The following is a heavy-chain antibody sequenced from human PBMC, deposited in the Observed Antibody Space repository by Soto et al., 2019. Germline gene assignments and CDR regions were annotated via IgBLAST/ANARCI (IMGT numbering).Heavy chain of an antibody. D-gene: IGHD2-21*02. J-gene: IGHJ4*02. CDR1: GFTFNSLS. Sequence: QVQLVESGGGMDQPGTSLRLSCAASGFTFNSLSLDWVRQRPDKGLEWVAVISHDGRVTFYADFVKGRFTVSRDNSKNTIYLQVNSLRAEDTAVYYCARQPYGDSQYFDYWGQGTLVTVSS. V-gene: IGHV3-30*04. CDR3: ARQPYGDSQYFDY. CDR2: ISHDGRVT.